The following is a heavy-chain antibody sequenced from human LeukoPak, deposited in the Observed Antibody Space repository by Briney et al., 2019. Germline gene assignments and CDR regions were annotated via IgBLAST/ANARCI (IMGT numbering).Heavy chain of an antibody. J-gene: IGHJ5*02. V-gene: IGHV4-61*02. D-gene: IGHD3-10*01. CDR3: ARGPTTMVRGVIGFDP. Sequence: SQTLSLTCTVSGGSISSGSYYWSWIRQPAGKGLEWIGRIYTSGSTNYNPSLKSRVTISVDTSKNQFSLKLSSVTAADTAVYYCARGPTTMVRGVIGFDPSRQGTLVTVSS. CDR1: GGSISSGSYY. CDR2: IYTSGST.